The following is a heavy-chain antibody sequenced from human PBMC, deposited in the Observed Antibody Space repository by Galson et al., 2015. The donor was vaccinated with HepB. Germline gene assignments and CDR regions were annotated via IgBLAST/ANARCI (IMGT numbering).Heavy chain of an antibody. CDR1: GGSISSSSYY. V-gene: IGHV4-39*02. Sequence: SETLSLTCTVSGGSISSSSYYWGWIRQPPGKGLEWIGSIYYGGSTYYNPSLKSRVTISVDTSKNHFSLKLSSVTAADTAVYYCARGLFWASRTPDAFDIWGQGTMVTVSS. CDR3: ARGLFWASRTPDAFDI. CDR2: IYYGGST. J-gene: IGHJ3*02. D-gene: IGHD3-16*01.